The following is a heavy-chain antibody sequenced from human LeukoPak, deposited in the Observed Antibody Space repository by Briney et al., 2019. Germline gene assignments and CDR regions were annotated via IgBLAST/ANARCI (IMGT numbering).Heavy chain of an antibody. CDR2: INWNGGST. J-gene: IGHJ4*02. Sequence: GGSLRLSCAASGFTFDDYGMSWVRQAPGKGLEWVSGINWNGGSTYYADSVKGGFTISRDNSKNTVHLQMNSLRAEDTAVYYCAKEQSMIVVVSPFDYWGQGTLVTVSS. CDR1: GFTFDDYG. V-gene: IGHV3-20*04. CDR3: AKEQSMIVVVSPFDY. D-gene: IGHD3-22*01.